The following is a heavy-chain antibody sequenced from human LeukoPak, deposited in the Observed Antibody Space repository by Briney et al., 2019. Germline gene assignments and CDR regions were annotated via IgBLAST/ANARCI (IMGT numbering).Heavy chain of an antibody. D-gene: IGHD4-17*01. V-gene: IGHV3-23*01. CDR1: GFTFSSNA. CDR2: ISGSGGST. CDR3: AKVAGATVSAPFDY. J-gene: IGHJ4*02. Sequence: GGSLRLSCAASGFTFSSNAMSWVRQAPGKGLEWVSTISGSGGSTYYADSVKGRFTISRDNSKSTLYLQVNSLRAEDTAVYYCAKVAGATVSAPFDYWGQGILVTVSS.